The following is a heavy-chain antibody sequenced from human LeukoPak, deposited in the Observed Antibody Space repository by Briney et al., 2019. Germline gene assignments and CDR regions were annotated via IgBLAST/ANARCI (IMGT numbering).Heavy chain of an antibody. J-gene: IGHJ3*02. CDR3: ARDRRYSSGWYGAFDI. CDR2: IYTSGSTI. D-gene: IGHD6-19*01. Sequence: GGFLRLSCAASGFTFSYYEMNWVRQAPGKGLEWVSYIYTSGSTIYYADSVKGRFTISRDNAKNSMYLQMNSLRADDTAVYYCARDRRYSSGWYGAFDIWGQGTMVTVSS. CDR1: GFTFSYYE. V-gene: IGHV3-48*03.